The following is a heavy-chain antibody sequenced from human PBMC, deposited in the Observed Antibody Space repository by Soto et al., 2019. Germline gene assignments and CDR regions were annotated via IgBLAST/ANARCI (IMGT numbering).Heavy chain of an antibody. CDR2: IYYNGST. CDR3: ARYRISGSWSKFDY. Sequence: SSETLSLTCSVSGLTISSASYYWSWIRQHPGKGLEWVGNIYYNGSTYYSPSLKSRVTVWFDTSKNQFSLRLTSVTAADTAVYYCARYRISGSWSKFDYWGQGTRIIVAS. D-gene: IGHD6-13*01. J-gene: IGHJ4*02. CDR1: GLTISSASYY. V-gene: IGHV4-31*03.